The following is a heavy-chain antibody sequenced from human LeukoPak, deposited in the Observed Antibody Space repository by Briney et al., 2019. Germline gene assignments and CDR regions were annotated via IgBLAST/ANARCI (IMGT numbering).Heavy chain of an antibody. CDR3: ARVGATGTTSPFDY. Sequence: GASVKVSCKASGYTFTGYYMHWVRQAPGQGLEWMGWINPNSGGTNYAQKFKGRVTMTRDTSISTAYMELSRLISDDTAVYFCARVGATGTTSPFDYWGQGTLVTVSS. V-gene: IGHV1-2*02. CDR1: GYTFTGYY. D-gene: IGHD1-1*01. CDR2: INPNSGGT. J-gene: IGHJ4*02.